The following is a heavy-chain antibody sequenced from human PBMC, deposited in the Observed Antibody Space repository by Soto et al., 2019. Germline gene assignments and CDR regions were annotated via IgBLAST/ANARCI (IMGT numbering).Heavy chain of an antibody. V-gene: IGHV3-30*18. Sequence: GGSLRLSCAASGFTFSSYGMHWVRQAPGKGLEWVAVISYDGSNKYYADSVKGRFTISRDNSKNTLYLQMNSLRAEDTAVYYCAKDWKGQLCPPGSYFDYWGKGTLVTVPS. D-gene: IGHD5-18*01. CDR3: AKDWKGQLCPPGSYFDY. CDR1: GFTFSSYG. J-gene: IGHJ4*02. CDR2: ISYDGSNK.